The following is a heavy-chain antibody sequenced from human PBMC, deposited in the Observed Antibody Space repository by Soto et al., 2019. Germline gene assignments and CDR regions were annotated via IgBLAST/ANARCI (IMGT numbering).Heavy chain of an antibody. J-gene: IGHJ4*01. D-gene: IGHD3-10*01. Sequence: ASVKVSCKASGYTFSNYAIHWVRQAPGKRLEWMGWINAGNGNTKYSQKFQDRVTITRDTSASTAYMELSSLTSEDTAVYYCARDSGYGSVNSVNHYLDFWGHGTLVTVSS. CDR3: ARDSGYGSVNSVNHYLDF. CDR2: INAGNGNT. CDR1: GYTFSNYA. V-gene: IGHV1-3*01.